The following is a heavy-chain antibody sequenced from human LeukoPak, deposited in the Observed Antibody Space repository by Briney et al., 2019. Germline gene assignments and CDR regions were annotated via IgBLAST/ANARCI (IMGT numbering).Heavy chain of an antibody. CDR3: ARGGAAAGTGVDY. CDR1: GGTFSSYA. Sequence: SVKVSCKASGGTFSSYAISWVRQAPGQGLECMGGIIPIFGTANYAQKFQGRVTITADKSTSTAYMELSSLRSEDTAVYYCARGGAAAGTGVDYWGQGTLVTVSS. D-gene: IGHD6-13*01. V-gene: IGHV1-69*06. J-gene: IGHJ4*02. CDR2: IIPIFGTA.